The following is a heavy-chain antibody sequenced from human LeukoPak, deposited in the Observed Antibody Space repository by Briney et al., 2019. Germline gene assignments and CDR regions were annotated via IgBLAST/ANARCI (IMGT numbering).Heavy chain of an antibody. J-gene: IGHJ6*02. CDR1: GGSLSSGGYY. CDR2: IYYSGST. V-gene: IGHV4-31*03. D-gene: IGHD1-1*01. CDR3: ARVRTDYYYYGMDV. Sequence: SETLSLTCTVSGGSLSSGGYYWSWIRQHPGKGLEWIGYIYYSGSTYYNPSLKSRVTISVDTSKNQFSLKLSSVTAADTAVYYCARVRTDYYYYGMDVWGQGTTVTVSS.